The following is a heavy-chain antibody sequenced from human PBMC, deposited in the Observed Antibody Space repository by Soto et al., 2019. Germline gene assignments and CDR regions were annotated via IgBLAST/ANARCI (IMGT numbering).Heavy chain of an antibody. CDR3: ARNDNSGLDY. V-gene: IGHV1-46*01. CDR1: GYTFIRYY. Sequence: AASVKVSCKASGYTFIRYYMHWVRQAPGQGLEWMGMINPSGGSTSYTQKFQGRVTVTRDTSTNTVYMELSSLRSEDTAVYYCARNDNSGLDYWGQGTLVTVSS. J-gene: IGHJ4*02. D-gene: IGHD3-22*01. CDR2: INPSGGST.